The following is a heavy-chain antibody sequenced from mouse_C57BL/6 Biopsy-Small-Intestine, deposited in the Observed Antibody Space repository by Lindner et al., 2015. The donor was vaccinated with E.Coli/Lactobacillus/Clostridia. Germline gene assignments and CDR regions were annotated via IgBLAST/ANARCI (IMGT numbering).Heavy chain of an antibody. Sequence: VQLQESGAEVVRPGTSVKMSCKASGYTFINYWIGWAKQRPGHGLEWIGDIYPGGVYTNYNEKFKDKATLTADRSSSTAYLQFSSLTSEDSAIYFCARAHYGSSFDYWGQGTTLTVSS. D-gene: IGHD1-1*01. CDR2: IYPGGVYT. J-gene: IGHJ2*01. V-gene: IGHV1-63*01. CDR1: GYTFINYW. CDR3: ARAHYGSSFDY.